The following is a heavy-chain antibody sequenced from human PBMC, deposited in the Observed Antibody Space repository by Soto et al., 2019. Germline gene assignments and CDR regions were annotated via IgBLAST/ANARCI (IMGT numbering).Heavy chain of an antibody. Sequence: EVQLLESGGGLVQPGGSLRLSCAASGFTFSSYAMNWVRQAPGKGLEWVSAISGSGGSTYYADSVKGRFTISRDNSKNTLYLQMNSLRAEDTAVYYCAKGLFPSNWFDPWGQGTLVTVSS. J-gene: IGHJ5*02. CDR2: ISGSGGST. D-gene: IGHD2-21*01. V-gene: IGHV3-23*01. CDR1: GFTFSSYA. CDR3: AKGLFPSNWFDP.